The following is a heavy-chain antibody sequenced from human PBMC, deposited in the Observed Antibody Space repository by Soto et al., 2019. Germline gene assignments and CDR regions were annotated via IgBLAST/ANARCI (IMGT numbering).Heavy chain of an antibody. J-gene: IGHJ4*02. CDR1: GFTVSTKY. D-gene: IGHD3-16*01. CDR3: ARDPWAADY. CDR2: IYSGGST. Sequence: EVQLVESEGGLVQPGGSLRLSCAASGFTVSTKYMSWVRQAPGKGLEWVSVIYSGGSTFYADSVRGRFTISRDNSKNTVNLQMNSLRAEDTAVYYCARDPWAADYWGQGTLVTVSS. V-gene: IGHV3-66*01.